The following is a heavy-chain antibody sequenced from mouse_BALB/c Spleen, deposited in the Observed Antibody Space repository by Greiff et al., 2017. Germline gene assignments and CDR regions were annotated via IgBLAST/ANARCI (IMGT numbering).Heavy chain of an antibody. J-gene: IGHJ4*01. CDR1: GFTFSSFG. CDR2: ISSGSSTI. Sequence: EVHLVESGGGLVQPGGSRKLSCAASGFTFSSFGMHWVRQAPEKGLEWVAYISSGSSTIYYADTVKGRFTISRDNPKNTLFLQMTSLRSEDTAMYYCARGYYYAMDYGGQGTSVTVSS. V-gene: IGHV5-17*02. CDR3: ARGYYYAMDY.